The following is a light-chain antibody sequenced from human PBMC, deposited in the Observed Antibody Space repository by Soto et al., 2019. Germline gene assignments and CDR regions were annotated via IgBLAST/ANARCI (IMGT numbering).Light chain of an antibody. CDR1: SSDVGGYNY. J-gene: IGLJ1*01. CDR2: YVR. Sequence: QSALTQPASVSGSPGQSITISCTGTSSDVGGYNYVSWYQQHPGKAPKLMIYYVRNRPAGVSNRFSGSKSGNTASLTISGLQAEDEADYYCSSYTSSSTQVFGTGTKVTVL. CDR3: SSYTSSSTQV. V-gene: IGLV2-14*01.